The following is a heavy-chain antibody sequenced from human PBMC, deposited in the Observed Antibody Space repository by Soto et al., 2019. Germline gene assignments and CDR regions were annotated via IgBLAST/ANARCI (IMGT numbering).Heavy chain of an antibody. D-gene: IGHD3-9*01. J-gene: IGHJ4*02. CDR3: AKVGKGQVLTGYCYFDY. CDR2: ISGSGGST. Sequence: GGSLRLSCAASGFTFSSYAMSWVRQAPGKGLEWVSAISGSGGSTYYADSVKGRFTISRDNSKNTLYLQMNSLRAEDTAVYYCAKVGKGQVLTGYCYFDYWGQGTLVTVSS. CDR1: GFTFSSYA. V-gene: IGHV3-23*01.